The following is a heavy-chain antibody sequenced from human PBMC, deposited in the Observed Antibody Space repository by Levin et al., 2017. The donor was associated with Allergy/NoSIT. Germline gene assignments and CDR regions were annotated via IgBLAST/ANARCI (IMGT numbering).Heavy chain of an antibody. CDR2: IHHSGSA. CDR3: ARDECAWLGECYGMDV. J-gene: IGHJ6*02. D-gene: IGHD3-16*01. CDR1: GDSISGGTFY. V-gene: IGHV4-31*03. Sequence: SETLSLTCTVSGDSISGGTFYWSWIRQRPGKGLEWIGFIHHSGSAYYNPSLKSRLMMSLNTSQSQFSLRVTSVTVADTAVYYCARDECAWLGECYGMDVWGQGTTVIVSS.